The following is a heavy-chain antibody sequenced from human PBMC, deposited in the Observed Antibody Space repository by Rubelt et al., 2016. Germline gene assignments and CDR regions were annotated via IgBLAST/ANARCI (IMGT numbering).Heavy chain of an antibody. CDR3: AKENRITIFESASDY. Sequence: GLEWVSAISGSGGSTYYADSVKGRFTISRDNSKNTLYLQMNSLRAEDTAVYYCAKENRITIFESASDYLGQGTLVTVSS. CDR2: ISGSGGST. V-gene: IGHV3-23*01. D-gene: IGHD3-3*01. J-gene: IGHJ4*02.